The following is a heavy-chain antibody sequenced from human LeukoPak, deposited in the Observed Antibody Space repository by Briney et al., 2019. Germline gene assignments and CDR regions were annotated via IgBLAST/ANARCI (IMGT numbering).Heavy chain of an antibody. V-gene: IGHV4-39*01. CDR2: IYYSGST. Sequence: PSETLSLTCTVSGGSISSSSYYWGWLRQPPGKGLEWIGSIYYSGSTYYNPSLKSRVTISVDTSKNQFSLKLSSVTAADTAVYYCASLKFSDLDYWGQGTLVTVSS. CDR3: ASLKFSDLDY. D-gene: IGHD3-3*01. CDR1: GGSISSSSYY. J-gene: IGHJ4*02.